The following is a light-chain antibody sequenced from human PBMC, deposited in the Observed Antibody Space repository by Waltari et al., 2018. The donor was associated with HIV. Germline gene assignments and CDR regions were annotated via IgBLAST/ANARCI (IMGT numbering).Light chain of an antibody. CDR1: QSVSSN. CDR3: QQYNNWPPLT. Sequence: EIVMTQSPVTLSVSPGERATLSCRASQSVSSNLAWYQQKPGQAPRLLIYGASTRATGIPARFSGSGSGTELTLTISSLQSEDFAVYYCQQYNNWPPLTFGGGTKVEI. V-gene: IGKV3-15*01. CDR2: GAS. J-gene: IGKJ4*01.